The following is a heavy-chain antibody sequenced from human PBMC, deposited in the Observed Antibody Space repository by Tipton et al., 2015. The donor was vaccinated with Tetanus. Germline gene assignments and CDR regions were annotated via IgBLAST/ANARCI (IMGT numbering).Heavy chain of an antibody. CDR3: ARRSLTNYGLDV. Sequence: SLRLSCAASGFTFSNYAMNWVRQSPLRGLEWVSGISGSGDDTHYADSVKGRFTISRDSAKNTIYLQMNSLRPEDTSIYYCARRSLTNYGLDVWGQGTTVIVSS. V-gene: IGHV3-23*01. CDR1: GFTFSNYA. CDR2: ISGSGDDT. D-gene: IGHD1/OR15-1a*01. J-gene: IGHJ6*02.